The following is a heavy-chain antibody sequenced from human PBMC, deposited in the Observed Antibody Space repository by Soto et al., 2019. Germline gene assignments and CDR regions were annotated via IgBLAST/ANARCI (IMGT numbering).Heavy chain of an antibody. CDR1: GFTFSTYA. CDR2: ISGVGGSI. Sequence: LRLSCAASGFTFSTYAMSWVRQAPGKGLEWVSGISGVGGSIDYPDSVKGRFTISRDNSKNTLYLQMNSLRAEDTALYYCAKGSGLLPTFPFDYWGQGTLVTVSS. CDR3: AKGSGLLPTFPFDY. D-gene: IGHD2-15*01. J-gene: IGHJ4*02. V-gene: IGHV3-23*01.